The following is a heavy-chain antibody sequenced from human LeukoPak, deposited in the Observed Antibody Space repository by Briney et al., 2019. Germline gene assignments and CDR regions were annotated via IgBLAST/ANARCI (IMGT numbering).Heavy chain of an antibody. D-gene: IGHD6-19*01. CDR1: GGSISSYY. CDR2: IYYSGST. CDR3: ATKSAVAGTLGIDY. Sequence: SETLSLTCTVSGGSISSYYWSWIRQPPGKGLEWIGYIYYSGSTNYNPSLKSRVTISVDTSKNQFSLKLSSVTAADTAVYYCATKSAVAGTLGIDYWGQGTLVTVSS. J-gene: IGHJ4*02. V-gene: IGHV4-59*12.